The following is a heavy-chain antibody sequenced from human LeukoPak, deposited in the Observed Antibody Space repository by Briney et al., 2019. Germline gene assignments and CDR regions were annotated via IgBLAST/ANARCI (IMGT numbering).Heavy chain of an antibody. CDR2: INHNGNVN. CDR3: ARENYYDGSGSPSASAPVDH. Sequence: GGSLRLSCAASGFTFSSYWMNWARQAPGKGLEWVASINHNGNVNYYVDSVKGRFTISRDNAKNSLYLQMSNLRAEDTAVYFSARENYYDGSGSPSASAPVDHWGQGTLVTVSS. J-gene: IGHJ4*02. CDR1: GFTFSSYW. D-gene: IGHD3-22*01. V-gene: IGHV3-7*03.